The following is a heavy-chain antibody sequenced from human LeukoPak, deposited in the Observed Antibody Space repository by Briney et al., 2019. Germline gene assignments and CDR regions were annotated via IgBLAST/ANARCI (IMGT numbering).Heavy chain of an antibody. D-gene: IGHD3-3*01. V-gene: IGHV1-2*02. J-gene: IGHJ3*02. CDR2: INPNSGGT. CDR3: ARAAPTDYDFWRRDAFDI. Sequence: ASVKVSCKASGYTFTGYYMHWVRQAPGQGLEWMGWINPNSGGTNYAQKFQGRVTMTRDTSISTAYMELSRLRSDDTAVYYCARAAPTDYDFWRRDAFDIWGQGTMVTVSS. CDR1: GYTFTGYY.